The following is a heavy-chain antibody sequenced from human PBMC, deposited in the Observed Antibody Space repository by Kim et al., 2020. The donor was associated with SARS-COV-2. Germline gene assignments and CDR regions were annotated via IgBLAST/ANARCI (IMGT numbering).Heavy chain of an antibody. V-gene: IGHV3-21*01. Sequence: SVKGRFTITRDKAKNSLYLQMNSLRAEDTAVYYCARLDDFWSGYYYYMDVWGKGTTVTVSS. J-gene: IGHJ6*03. D-gene: IGHD3-3*01. CDR3: ARLDDFWSGYYYYMDV.